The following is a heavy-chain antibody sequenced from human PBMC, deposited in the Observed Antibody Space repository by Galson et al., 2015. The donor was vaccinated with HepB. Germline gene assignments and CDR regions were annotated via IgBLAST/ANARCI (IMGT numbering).Heavy chain of an antibody. CDR3: ARGLRYCSSTSCRYYYYYYMDV. J-gene: IGHJ6*03. D-gene: IGHD2-2*01. CDR1: GFTFSSYS. V-gene: IGHV3-48*01. Sequence: SLRLSCAASGFTFSSYSMNWVRQAPGKGLEWVSYISSSSSTIYYADSVKGRFTISRDNAKNSLYLQMNSLRAEDTAVYYCARGLRYCSSTSCRYYYYYYMDVWGKGTTVTVSS. CDR2: ISSSSSTI.